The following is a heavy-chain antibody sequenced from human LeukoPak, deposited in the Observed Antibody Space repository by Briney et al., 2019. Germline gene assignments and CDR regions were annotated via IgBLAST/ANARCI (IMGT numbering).Heavy chain of an antibody. Sequence: SVKVSCKVSGFTFTSSAMQWVRQARGQRLEWIGWIVVGSGNTNYAQKFQERVTITRDMSTSTAYMELSSLRSEDTAVYYCAASVVRGVINPLFDYWGQGTLVTVSS. CDR3: AASVVRGVINPLFDY. D-gene: IGHD3-10*01. V-gene: IGHV1-58*02. CDR2: IVVGSGNT. J-gene: IGHJ4*02. CDR1: GFTFTSSA.